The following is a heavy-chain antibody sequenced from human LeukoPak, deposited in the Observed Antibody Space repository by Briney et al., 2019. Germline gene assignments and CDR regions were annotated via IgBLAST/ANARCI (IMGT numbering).Heavy chain of an antibody. CDR3: ASEGYCSTTSCYDFDY. CDR1: GFTFSIYE. D-gene: IGHD2-2*01. Sequence: GGSLRLSCAASGFTFSIYEMNWVRQAPGKGLEWVSFISSSGTTIYYADSVKGRFTISRDNAKNSLYLQMNSLRAEDTAVYYCASEGYCSTTSCYDFDYWGQGTLVTVSS. V-gene: IGHV3-48*03. CDR2: ISSSGTTI. J-gene: IGHJ4*02.